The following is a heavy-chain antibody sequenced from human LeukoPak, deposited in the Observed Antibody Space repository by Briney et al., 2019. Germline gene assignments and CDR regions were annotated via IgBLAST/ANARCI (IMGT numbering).Heavy chain of an antibody. Sequence: GESLKISRQGSGYSFTSYRIGWVRQMPGKGLGWMGIIYPGDSDTRYSPSFQGQVTISADKSISTAYLQWSSLKASDTAMYYCARREYNYGSNWFDPWGQGTLVTVSS. D-gene: IGHD5-18*01. CDR3: ARREYNYGSNWFDP. V-gene: IGHV5-51*01. J-gene: IGHJ5*02. CDR2: IYPGDSDT. CDR1: GYSFTSYR.